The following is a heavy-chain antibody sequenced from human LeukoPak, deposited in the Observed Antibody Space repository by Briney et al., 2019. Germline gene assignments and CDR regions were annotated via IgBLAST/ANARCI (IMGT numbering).Heavy chain of an antibody. Sequence: GASVKVSCKASGYTFTGYDINWVRQATGQGLEWMGWMNPNSGNTGYAQKFQGRVTMTRDTSISTAYMELSRLRSDDTAVYYCARVRRSGLDAFDIWGQGTMVTVSS. J-gene: IGHJ3*02. D-gene: IGHD2-15*01. V-gene: IGHV1-8*02. CDR2: MNPNSGNT. CDR3: ARVRRSGLDAFDI. CDR1: GYTFTGYD.